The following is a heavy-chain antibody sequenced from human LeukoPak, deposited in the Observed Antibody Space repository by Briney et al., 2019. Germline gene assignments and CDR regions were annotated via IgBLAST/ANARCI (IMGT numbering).Heavy chain of an antibody. D-gene: IGHD4-17*01. CDR1: GFTFYSYA. J-gene: IGHJ4*02. Sequence: PGGSLRLSCAASGFTFYSYAMRWVRQSPGKGLEWVSAIGASGYRTFYADSVKGRFTISRDNSKNTVYLQMNSLRAEDTAVYYCARDTYSSTVTPLDYWGQGTLVTVSS. CDR3: ARDTYSSTVTPLDY. CDR2: IGASGYRT. V-gene: IGHV3-23*01.